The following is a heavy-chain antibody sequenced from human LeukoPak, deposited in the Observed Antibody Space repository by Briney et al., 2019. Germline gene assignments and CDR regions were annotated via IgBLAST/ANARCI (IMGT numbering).Heavy chain of an antibody. J-gene: IGHJ5*02. Sequence: ASVKVSCKASGYTFTGYYMHWVRQAPGQGLEWMGWINPNSGGTNYAQKFQGRVTMTRDTSISTAYMELSRLRSDDTAVYYCVRSKVVVAANNWFDPWGQGTLVTVSS. CDR2: INPNSGGT. V-gene: IGHV1-2*02. CDR3: VRSKVVVAANNWFDP. CDR1: GYTFTGYY. D-gene: IGHD2-15*01.